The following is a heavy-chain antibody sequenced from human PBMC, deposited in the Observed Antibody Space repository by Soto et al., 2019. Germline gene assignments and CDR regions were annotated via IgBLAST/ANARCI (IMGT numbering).Heavy chain of an antibody. CDR2: IIPIFGTA. CDR3: ARDDSSSWYGGAFDI. J-gene: IGHJ3*02. CDR1: GGTFSSYA. D-gene: IGHD6-13*01. V-gene: IGHV1-69*13. Sequence: AAVKVSCKASGGTFSSYAISGVRQAPGQGLEWMGGIIPIFGTANYAQKFQGRVTITADESTSTAYMELSSLRSEDTAVYYCARDDSSSWYGGAFDIWGQGTMVTVSS.